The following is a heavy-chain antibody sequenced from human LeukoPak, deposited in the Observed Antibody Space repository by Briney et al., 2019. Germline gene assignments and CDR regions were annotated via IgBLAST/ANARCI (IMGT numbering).Heavy chain of an antibody. D-gene: IGHD4-23*01. V-gene: IGHV1-2*02. J-gene: IGHJ4*02. CDR1: GYIFTGYY. CDR3: ARPFIETPSLGALDY. Sequence: ASVKVSCKASGYIFTGYYMHWVRQAPGQGLEWMGWINPNSGGTNSAQKFQGRVTMTRDTSISTAYTELSRLRSDDTAVYYCARPFIETPSLGALDYWGQGTLVTVSS. CDR2: INPNSGGT.